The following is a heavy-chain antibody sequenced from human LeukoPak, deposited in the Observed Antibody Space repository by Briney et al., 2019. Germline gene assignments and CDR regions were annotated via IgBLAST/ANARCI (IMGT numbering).Heavy chain of an antibody. Sequence: PGGSQSPSCAVSGFTMKNFGMHWVRQAPGKGLEWVAVIWYDGSQRHYIDSVKGRFAISRENSMNTLSLEMNGLRVEDTAVYYCVRGADMNYNFENSFYFDYGGQGAVVIVSS. CDR3: VRGADMNYNFENSFYFDY. J-gene: IGHJ4*02. V-gene: IGHV3-33*01. CDR2: IWYDGSQR. CDR1: GFTMKNFG. D-gene: IGHD3-3*01.